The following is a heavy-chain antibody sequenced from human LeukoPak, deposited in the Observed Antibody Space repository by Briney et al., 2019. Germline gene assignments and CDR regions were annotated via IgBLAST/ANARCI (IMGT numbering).Heavy chain of an antibody. Sequence: GGSLRLSCAASVFTFDDYAMHWVRQAPGKGLEGVSGISWNSGSIGYADSVRGRFTISRDNAKNYLYLQMESLRDEDTVLYYCAKDGGPWRGDYYYGMDVWGQGTTVTVSS. CDR3: AKDGGPWRGDYYYGMDV. CDR1: VFTFDDYA. D-gene: IGHD5-24*01. V-gene: IGHV3-9*01. J-gene: IGHJ6*02. CDR2: ISWNSGSI.